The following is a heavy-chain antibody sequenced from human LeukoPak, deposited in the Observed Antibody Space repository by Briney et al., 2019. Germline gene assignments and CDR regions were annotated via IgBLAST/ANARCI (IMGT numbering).Heavy chain of an antibody. CDR1: GFSISTYS. CDR2: IYSSGGT. D-gene: IGHD3-9*01. Sequence: SETLSLTCTVSGFSISTYSWSWIRQPPGKGLEWVGYIYSSGGTDHNPSLKSRATMSVDTSTNQLSLKLNSVTAADTAVYYCARDSILTGYYDAFDIWGQGTMVTVSS. J-gene: IGHJ3*02. V-gene: IGHV4-59*01. CDR3: ARDSILTGYYDAFDI.